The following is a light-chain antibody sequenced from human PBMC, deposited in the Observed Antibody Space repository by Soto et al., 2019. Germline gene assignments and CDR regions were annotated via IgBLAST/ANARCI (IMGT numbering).Light chain of an antibody. CDR3: QHYHKWPPWT. CDR2: GAS. Sequence: EIVMTQSPGTLSVSPGERATLSCRTSQSVSSNLAWYQQKPGQAPRLLIYGASTRATGIPARFSGSGSGTKFTLTISSLQSEDFAVYYCQHYHKWPPWTFGQGIKVEVK. V-gene: IGKV3-15*01. CDR1: QSVSSN. J-gene: IGKJ1*01.